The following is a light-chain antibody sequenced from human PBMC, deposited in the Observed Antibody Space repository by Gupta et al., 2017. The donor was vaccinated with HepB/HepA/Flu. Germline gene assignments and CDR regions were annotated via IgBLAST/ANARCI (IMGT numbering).Light chain of an antibody. J-gene: IGLJ2*01. V-gene: IGLV3-19*01. CDR3: NSRDSSGNHLGV. CDR2: GKN. CDR1: SLRSYY. Sequence: FDLTQDPAVSVALGPTVRITCQGDSLRSYYASWYQQKPGQAPVLVIYGKNNRPSGIPDRFSGSSSGNTASLTITGAQAEDEADYYCNSRDSSGNHLGVFGGGTKLTVL.